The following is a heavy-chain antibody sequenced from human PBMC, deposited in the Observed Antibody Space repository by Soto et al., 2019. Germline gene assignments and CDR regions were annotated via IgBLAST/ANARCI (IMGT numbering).Heavy chain of an antibody. D-gene: IGHD2-2*01. J-gene: IGHJ6*02. CDR2: INHSGST. CDR3: ARGVIVVPAAIYGMDV. CDR1: GGSFSGYY. Sequence: PSETLSLTCAVYGGSFSGYYWRWIRQPPGKGLEWIGEINHSGSTNYNPSLKSRVTISVDTSKNQFSLKLSSVTAADTAVYYCARGVIVVPAAIYGMDVWGQGTTVTVSS. V-gene: IGHV4-34*01.